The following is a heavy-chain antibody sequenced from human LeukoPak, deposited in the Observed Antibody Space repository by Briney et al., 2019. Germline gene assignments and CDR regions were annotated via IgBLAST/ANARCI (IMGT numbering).Heavy chain of an antibody. CDR3: ARQQLAVANFDY. Sequence: SETLSLTCTVSGGSISSSSYYWGWIRQPPGKGLEWIGSIYYSGSTYYNPSLKSRVTISVDTSKNRFSLKLSSVTAADTAVYHCARQQLAVANFDYWGQGTLVTVSS. CDR2: IYYSGST. CDR1: GGSISSSSYY. D-gene: IGHD6-19*01. J-gene: IGHJ4*02. V-gene: IGHV4-39*01.